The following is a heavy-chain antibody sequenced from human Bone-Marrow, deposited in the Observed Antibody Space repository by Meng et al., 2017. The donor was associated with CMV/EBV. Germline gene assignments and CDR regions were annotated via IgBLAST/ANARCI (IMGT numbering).Heavy chain of an antibody. V-gene: IGHV1-46*01. J-gene: IGHJ6*02. Sequence: ASVKVSCKASGYTFINYYIHWVRQAPGQGLEWMGIINPSGGRTNYAQKFQGRITMTSDTSTSAVYMELNRLRSDDAAVYFCARDPRIDGGYDSLNHYSNPMDVWGQGTTVTVSS. CDR2: INPSGGRT. D-gene: IGHD5-12*01. CDR1: GYTFINYY. CDR3: ARDPRIDGGYDSLNHYSNPMDV.